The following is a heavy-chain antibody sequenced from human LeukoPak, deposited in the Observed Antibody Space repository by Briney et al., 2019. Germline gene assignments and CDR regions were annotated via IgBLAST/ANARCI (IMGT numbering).Heavy chain of an antibody. J-gene: IGHJ5*02. CDR3: ARHAVEAASRWFDP. V-gene: IGHV4-34*01. Sequence: PSETLSLTCAVYGGSFSAYYWSWIRQPPGKGLEWIGEIYHSGRTNYNPSLKRRVTISVDTSKQQFSLKLSSVTAADTAVYYCARHAVEAASRWFDPWGQGTLVTVSS. D-gene: IGHD1-1*01. CDR1: GGSFSAYY. CDR2: IYHSGRT.